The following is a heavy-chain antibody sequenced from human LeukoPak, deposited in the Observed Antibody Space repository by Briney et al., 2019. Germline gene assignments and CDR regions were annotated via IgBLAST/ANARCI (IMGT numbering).Heavy chain of an antibody. Sequence: GGSLRLSCEGSAFIFSGHWMNWVRQTPGKGLEWVASIKEDGSERQYVDSVKGRFSISRDNTKGSLFLQLNSLRAEDTAVYYCAKRFRGTSGLYYFDSWGQGTLVTVSS. CDR2: IKEDGSER. V-gene: IGHV3-7*03. J-gene: IGHJ4*02. CDR1: AFIFSGHW. D-gene: IGHD2/OR15-2a*01. CDR3: AKRFRGTSGLYYFDS.